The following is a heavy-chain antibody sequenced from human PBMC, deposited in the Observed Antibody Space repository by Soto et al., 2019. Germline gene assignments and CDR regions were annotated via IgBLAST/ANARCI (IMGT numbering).Heavy chain of an antibody. D-gene: IGHD3-10*01. CDR3: ARDVESRGSGMNFRDYYYYMDV. V-gene: IGHV4-59*01. CDR1: GGSISSYY. CDR2: IYYSGST. J-gene: IGHJ6*03. Sequence: SQTLSLTCTVSGGSISSYYWSWIRQPPGKGLEWIGYIYYSGSTNYNPSLKSRVTISVDTSKNQFSLKLSSVTAADTAVYYCARDVESRGSGMNFRDYYYYMDVWGKGTTVTVSS.